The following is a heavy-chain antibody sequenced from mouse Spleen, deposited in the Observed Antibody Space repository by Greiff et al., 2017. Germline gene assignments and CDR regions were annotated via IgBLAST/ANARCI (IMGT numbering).Heavy chain of an antibody. D-gene: IGHD1-1*01. Sequence: QVQLQQSGPELVKPGASVKLSCKASGYTFTSYDINWVQQRPGQGLEWIGWIYPRDGSTKYNEKFKGKATLTVDTSSSTSYMELHSLTSEDSAVYFCARKNLGYGSSYWYFDVWGTGTTVTVSS. CDR3: ARKNLGYGSSYWYFDV. CDR2: IYPRDGST. J-gene: IGHJ1*03. V-gene: IGHV1-85*01. CDR1: GYTFTSYD.